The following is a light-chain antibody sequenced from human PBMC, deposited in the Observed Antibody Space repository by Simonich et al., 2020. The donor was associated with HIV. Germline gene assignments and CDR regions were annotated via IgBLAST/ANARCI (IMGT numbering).Light chain of an antibody. V-gene: IGLV2-14*01. CDR1: SSDVGVYNY. J-gene: IGLJ3*02. CDR3: TSHTSISTWV. Sequence: QSALTQPASVSGSPGQSLTISCTGTSSDVGVYNYVSWYRQHPGKAPKRIIYDDSLRPSGVSNRFSGSKSGNTASLTISGLQAEDDSDYYCTSHTSISTWVFGGGTKLTVL. CDR2: DDS.